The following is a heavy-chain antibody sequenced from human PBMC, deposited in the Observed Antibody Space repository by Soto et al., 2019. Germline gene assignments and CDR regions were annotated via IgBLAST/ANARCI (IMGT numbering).Heavy chain of an antibody. D-gene: IGHD3-3*01. CDR1: GGTFSSYA. J-gene: IGHJ6*02. V-gene: IGHV1-69*06. CDR2: IIPIFGTA. Sequence: SVKVSCKASGGTFSSYAISWVRQAPGQGLEWMGGIIPIFGTANYAQKFQGRVTITADKSTSTAYMELSSLRSEDTAVYYCARYKAAPSPITTFGVVRPPYYYYGMDVWGQGTTVTVSS. CDR3: ARYKAAPSPITTFGVVRPPYYYYGMDV.